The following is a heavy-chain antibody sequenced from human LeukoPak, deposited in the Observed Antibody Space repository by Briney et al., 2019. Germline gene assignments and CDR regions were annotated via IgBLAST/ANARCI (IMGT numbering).Heavy chain of an antibody. CDR1: GYDFTTYW. D-gene: IGHD6-13*01. CDR3: ARRGPVAAAGYYFDY. J-gene: IGHJ4*02. CDR2: IYPGDSDT. Sequence: GESLKISCKGSGYDFTTYWIGWVRQMPGKGLEWMGIIYPGDSDTRYSPSLQGQVTISADKSSSTAYLQWSSLKASDTAMYYCARRGPVAAAGYYFDYWGQGTLITVSS. V-gene: IGHV5-51*01.